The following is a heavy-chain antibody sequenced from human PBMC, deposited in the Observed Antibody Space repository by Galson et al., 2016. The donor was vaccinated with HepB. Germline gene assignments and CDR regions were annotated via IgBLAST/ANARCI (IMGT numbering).Heavy chain of an antibody. CDR3: VKVRDGGMFDR. CDR2: VFHDGST. D-gene: IGHD5-24*01. V-gene: IGHV4-59*01. CDR1: SGAISVYY. J-gene: IGHJ5*02. Sequence: SETLSLTCTVSSGAISVYYWTWIRQSPGKGLEWIGYVFHDGSTDYNPSLNSRVTMSLDTSRNQFSLRLNSATAADTAVYYCVKVRDGGMFDRWGQGILVTVSS.